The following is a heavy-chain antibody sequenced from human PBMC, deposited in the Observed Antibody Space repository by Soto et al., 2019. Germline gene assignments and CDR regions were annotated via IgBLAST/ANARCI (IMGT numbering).Heavy chain of an antibody. D-gene: IGHD3-10*01. V-gene: IGHV1-3*05. CDR2: INAGNGNT. CDR3: ARGGPPIDY. J-gene: IGHJ4*02. Sequence: QVQLVQSGAEEKKPGASVKVSCKASGYTFSSYAMHWVRQAPGQRLEWMGWINAGNGNTKYSQKFQGRVTVSRDTSASTSYMALSSLRSEDTAVYYCARGGPPIDYWGQGTLVNVSS. CDR1: GYTFSSYA.